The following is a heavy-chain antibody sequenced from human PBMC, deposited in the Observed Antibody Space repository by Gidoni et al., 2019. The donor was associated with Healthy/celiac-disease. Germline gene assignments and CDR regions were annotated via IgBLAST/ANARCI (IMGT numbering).Heavy chain of an antibody. V-gene: IGHV4-34*01. Sequence: QVQLQQWGAGLLKPSETLSLTCAVYGASFSGYYWSWLRQPPGKGLEWIGEINHSGSTNYNPSLKSRVTISVDTSKNQFSLKLSSVTAADTAVYYCARGGSIAARPKNWFDPWGQGTPVTVSS. CDR3: ARGGSIAARPKNWFDP. J-gene: IGHJ5*02. D-gene: IGHD6-6*01. CDR1: GASFSGYY. CDR2: INHSGST.